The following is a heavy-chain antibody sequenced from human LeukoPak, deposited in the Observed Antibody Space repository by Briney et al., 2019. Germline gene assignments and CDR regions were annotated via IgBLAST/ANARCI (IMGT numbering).Heavy chain of an antibody. CDR2: ISSNGAST. J-gene: IGHJ4*02. CDR1: GFTFSSYA. V-gene: IGHV3-64*01. CDR3: AREFCSSISCYKALGY. Sequence: GGSLRLSCAASGFTFSSYAMHWVRQAPGKGLEYVSAISSNGASTYYANSVKGRFTISRDNSKNTLYLQMGSLRAEDMAVYYCAREFCSSISCYKALGYWGQGTLVTVSS. D-gene: IGHD2-2*02.